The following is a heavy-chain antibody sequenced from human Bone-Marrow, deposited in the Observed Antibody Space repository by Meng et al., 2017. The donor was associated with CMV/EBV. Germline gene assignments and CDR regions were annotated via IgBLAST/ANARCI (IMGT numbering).Heavy chain of an antibody. J-gene: IGHJ6*01. V-gene: IGHV4-31*03. CDR1: GGSISSGGYY. Sequence: LRLSCTVSGGSISSGGYYWSWIRQHPGKGLEWIGYIYYSGSTYYNPSLKSRVTISVDTSKNQFSLKLSSVTAADTAVYYCARDYGSAARPYYGMDAWGQGTTVTVSS. CDR2: IYYSGST. CDR3: ARDYGSAARPYYGMDA. D-gene: IGHD6-13*01.